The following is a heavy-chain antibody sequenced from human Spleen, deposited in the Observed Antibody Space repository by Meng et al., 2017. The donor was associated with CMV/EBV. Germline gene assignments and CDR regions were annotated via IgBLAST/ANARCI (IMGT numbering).Heavy chain of an antibody. J-gene: IGHJ4*02. CDR2: MFYTGTT. D-gene: IGHD3-3*01. CDR1: GGSSSSRSSY. V-gene: IGHV4-39*01. Sequence: VSGGSSSSRSSYWGWIRQPPGKGLEWIGSMFYTGTTHYNPSLKSRVTISGDTSKNQFSLKLSSVTAADTAVYYCASVSDFWSGYQPAWGQGTLVTVSS. CDR3: ASVSDFWSGYQPA.